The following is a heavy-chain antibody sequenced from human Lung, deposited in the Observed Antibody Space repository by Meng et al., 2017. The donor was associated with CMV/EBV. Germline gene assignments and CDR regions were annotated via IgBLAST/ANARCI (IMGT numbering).Heavy chain of an antibody. CDR1: GYSVSGKY. Sequence: EVQLVESGGGLVQPGGSLRLSCVASGYSVSGKYMSWVRQAPGKGLEWISIIFLDGKTYYVDSVRGRFVISRDNSKNIMDLQMNSLRVEDTAVYYCVADSITSPNLDFWGRGTLVTVSS. CDR3: VADSITSPNLDF. D-gene: IGHD2-21*01. CDR2: IFLDGKT. V-gene: IGHV3-66*01. J-gene: IGHJ4*02.